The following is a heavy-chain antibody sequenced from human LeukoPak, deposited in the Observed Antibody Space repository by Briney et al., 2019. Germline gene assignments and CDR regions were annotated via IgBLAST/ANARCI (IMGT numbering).Heavy chain of an antibody. D-gene: IGHD2-2*01. CDR3: ARARYCSSTSCPSYYYYMDV. J-gene: IGHJ6*03. Sequence: PSETLSLTCTVSGGSISSSSYYWGWIRQPPGKGLERIGSIYYSGSTYYNPSLKSRVTISVDTPKNQFSLKLSSVTAADTAVYYCARARYCSSTSCPSYYYYMDVWGKGTTVTVSS. CDR2: IYYSGST. CDR1: GGSISSSSYY. V-gene: IGHV4-39*07.